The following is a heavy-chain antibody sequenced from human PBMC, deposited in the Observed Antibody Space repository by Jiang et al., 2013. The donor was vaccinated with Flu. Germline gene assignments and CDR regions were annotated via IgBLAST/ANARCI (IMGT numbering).Heavy chain of an antibody. CDR3: AKALTMVRGVHPYYFDY. Sequence: QLVESGEGLVQPGGSLRLSCAASGFTFSSYAMSWVRQAPGKGLEWVSAIGGSGDSKYYADSVKGRFTISRDNSKNTLHLQMNSLRAEDTAVYYCAKALTMVRGVHPYYFDYWGQGTLVTVSS. CDR2: IGGSGDSK. J-gene: IGHJ4*02. CDR1: GFTFSSYA. V-gene: IGHV3-23*04. D-gene: IGHD3-10*01.